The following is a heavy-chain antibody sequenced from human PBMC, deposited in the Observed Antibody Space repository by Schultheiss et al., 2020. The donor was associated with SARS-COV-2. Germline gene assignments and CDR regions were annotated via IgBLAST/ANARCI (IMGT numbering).Heavy chain of an antibody. CDR2: IIPIFGTA. D-gene: IGHD3-9*01. CDR1: GFTFSSYD. Sequence: GGSLRLSCAASGFTFSSYDINWVRQATGQGLEWMGGIIPIFGTANYAQKFQGRVTITRNTSISTAYMELRSLRSDDTAVYYCARDTDELRYFDWPYFDYWGQGTLVTVSS. J-gene: IGHJ4*02. V-gene: IGHV1-69*05. CDR3: ARDTDELRYFDWPYFDY.